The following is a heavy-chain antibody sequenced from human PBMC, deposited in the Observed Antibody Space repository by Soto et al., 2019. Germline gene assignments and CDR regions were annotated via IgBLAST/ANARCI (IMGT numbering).Heavy chain of an antibody. CDR1: GFTVSSNY. CDR3: ARDAFGYSYGYLYYGMDV. D-gene: IGHD5-18*01. CDR2: IYSGGST. J-gene: IGHJ6*02. Sequence: GGSLRLSCAASGFTVSSNYMSWVRQAPGKGLEWVSVIYSGGSTYYADSVKGRFTISRDNSKNTLYLQMNSLRVEDTAVYYCARDAFGYSYGYLYYGMDVWGQGTTVTVSS. V-gene: IGHV3-53*01.